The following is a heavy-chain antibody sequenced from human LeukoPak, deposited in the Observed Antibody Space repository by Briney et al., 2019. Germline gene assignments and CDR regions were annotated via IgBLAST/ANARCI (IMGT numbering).Heavy chain of an antibody. CDR1: GFTFSSYW. Sequence: PGGSLRLSCAASGFTFSSYWMSWVRQAPGKGLEWVANIKQDGSEKYYVDSVKGRFTISRDNAKNSLYLQMNSLRAEDTAVYYCARVRDSSGWDALDNWGQGTMVTVSS. V-gene: IGHV3-7*01. CDR2: IKQDGSEK. J-gene: IGHJ3*02. CDR3: ARVRDSSGWDALDN. D-gene: IGHD6-19*01.